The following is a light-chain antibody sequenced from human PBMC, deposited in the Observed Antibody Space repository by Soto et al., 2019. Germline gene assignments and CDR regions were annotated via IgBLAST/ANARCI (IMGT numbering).Light chain of an antibody. Sequence: DIQMTQSPSTLSASVGDRVTITCRASQSISSWLAWYQQKLGSAPRLLIYDASSLESGVPSRFSGSGYGTEFTLTISSLQPDDFATYYCQQYNTYSSLTFGGGTKVEIK. CDR1: QSISSW. CDR2: DAS. CDR3: QQYNTYSSLT. J-gene: IGKJ4*01. V-gene: IGKV1-5*01.